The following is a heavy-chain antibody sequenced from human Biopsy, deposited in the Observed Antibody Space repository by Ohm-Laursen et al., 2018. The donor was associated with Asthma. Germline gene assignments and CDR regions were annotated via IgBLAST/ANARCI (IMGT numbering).Heavy chain of an antibody. CDR3: ARAVSSSSYWYFDL. CDR2: IYYSGRT. J-gene: IGHJ2*01. D-gene: IGHD6-6*01. CDR1: GDAMSTSGSY. Sequence: GTLSLTCVVSGDAMSTSGSYWGWIRQSPGKGLEWIGSIYYSGRTYYNPSLESRVTISADTSKNHFSLKVTFVTAADTAVYYCARAVSSSSYWYFDLWDRGDLVTVSS. V-gene: IGHV4-39*02.